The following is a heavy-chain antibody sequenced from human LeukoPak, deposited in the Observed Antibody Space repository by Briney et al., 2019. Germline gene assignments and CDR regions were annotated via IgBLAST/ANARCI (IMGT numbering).Heavy chain of an antibody. CDR1: GFTFSSYW. D-gene: IGHD3-10*01. CDR2: VKQDGSEK. Sequence: GGSLRLSCAASGFTFSSYWMSWVRQAPGKGLEWVANVKQDGSEKYYVDSVKGRFTISRDNAKNSLYLQMNSLRAEDTAVYYCARSMVRGVTSLNHDAFDIWGQGTMVTVSS. CDR3: ARSMVRGVTSLNHDAFDI. V-gene: IGHV3-7*01. J-gene: IGHJ3*02.